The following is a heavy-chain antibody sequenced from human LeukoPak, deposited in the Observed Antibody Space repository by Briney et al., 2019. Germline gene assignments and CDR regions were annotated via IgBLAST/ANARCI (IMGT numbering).Heavy chain of an antibody. CDR2: INPNSGGT. Sequence: ASVKVSCKASGYTFTGYYMHWVRQAPGQGLEWMGWINPNSGGTNYAQKFQGRVTMTRDTSISTAYMELSRLRSDDTAVYYCARAGDRGPVYYYYMDVWGKGTTVTVSS. V-gene: IGHV1-2*02. CDR3: ARAGDRGPVYYYYMDV. J-gene: IGHJ6*03. D-gene: IGHD1-14*01. CDR1: GYTFTGYY.